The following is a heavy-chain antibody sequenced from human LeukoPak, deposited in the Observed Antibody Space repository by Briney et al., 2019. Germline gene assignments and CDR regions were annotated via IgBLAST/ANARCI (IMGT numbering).Heavy chain of an antibody. V-gene: IGHV4-39*01. CDR3: ARQVTMIVVVIDKTDY. D-gene: IGHD3-22*01. CDR1: GGPISSSSYY. Sequence: SETLSLTCTVSGGPISSSSYYWGWIRQPPGKGLEWIGSIYYSGSTYYNPSLKSRVTISVDTSKNQFSLKLSSVTAADTAVYYCARQVTMIVVVIDKTDYWGQGTLVTVSS. CDR2: IYYSGST. J-gene: IGHJ4*02.